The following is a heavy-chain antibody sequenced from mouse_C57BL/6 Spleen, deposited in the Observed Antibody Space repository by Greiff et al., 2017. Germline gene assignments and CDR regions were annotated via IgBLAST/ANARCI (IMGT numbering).Heavy chain of an antibody. V-gene: IGHV1-74*01. J-gene: IGHJ4*01. Sequence: QVQLKQPGAELVKPGASVKVSCKASGYTFTSYWMHWVKQRPGQGLEWIGRIHPSDSDTNYNQKFKGKATLTVDKSSSTAYMQLSSLTSEDSAVYYCAIWGGYDGDYAMDYWGQGTSVTVSS. CDR3: AIWGGYDGDYAMDY. CDR2: IHPSDSDT. CDR1: GYTFTSYW. D-gene: IGHD2-2*01.